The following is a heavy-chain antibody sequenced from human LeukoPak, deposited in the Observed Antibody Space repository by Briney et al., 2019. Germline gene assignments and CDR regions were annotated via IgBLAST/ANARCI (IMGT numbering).Heavy chain of an antibody. CDR3: AGHHPRNTVDF. D-gene: IGHD2-8*02. Sequence: PSETLSLTCTVSGGSISSYYWSWIRQPPGKGLEWIGYIYYSGTTNYNPSLKSRVTISVDTSKNQFSLKLSSVTAADTAVYYCAGHHPRNTVDFWGQGTLVTVSS. V-gene: IGHV4-59*08. CDR1: GGSISSYY. CDR2: IYYSGTT. J-gene: IGHJ4*02.